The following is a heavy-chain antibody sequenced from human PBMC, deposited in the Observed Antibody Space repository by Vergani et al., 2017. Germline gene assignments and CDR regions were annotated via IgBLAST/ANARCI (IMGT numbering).Heavy chain of an antibody. CDR1: LFSFCTYT. J-gene: IGHJ4*02. CDR3: ARDLEYSSSAGRC. CDR2: ICSSSSYI. D-gene: IGHD6-6*01. Sequence: EVQLVESGGGLVKPPRSLSLSSPPPLFSFCTYTMSCVRQAPRQRLVSVSSICSSSSYIYYADSVKGRFTISRDNSKHSLYLQMNSLRATDTAVYYGARDLEYSSSAGRCWGQGTLVTVSS. V-gene: IGHV3-21*01.